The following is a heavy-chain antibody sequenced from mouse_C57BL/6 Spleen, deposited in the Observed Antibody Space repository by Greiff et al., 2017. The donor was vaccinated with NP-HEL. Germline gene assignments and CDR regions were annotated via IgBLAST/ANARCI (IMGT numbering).Heavy chain of an antibody. Sequence: EVKLEESGPELVKPGASVKISCKASGYSFTGYYMNWVKQSPEKSLEWIGEINPSTGGTTYNQKFKAKATLTVDKSSSTAYMQLKSLTSEDSAVYYCARTPYYYGSYWYFDVWGTGTTVTVSS. CDR1: GYSFTGYY. CDR3: ARTPYYYGSYWYFDV. J-gene: IGHJ1*03. CDR2: INPSTGGT. D-gene: IGHD1-1*01. V-gene: IGHV1-42*01.